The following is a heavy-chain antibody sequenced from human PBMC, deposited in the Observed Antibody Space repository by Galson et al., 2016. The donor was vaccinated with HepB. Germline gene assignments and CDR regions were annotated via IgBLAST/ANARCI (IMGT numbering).Heavy chain of an antibody. V-gene: IGHV1-18*01. J-gene: IGHJ6*02. Sequence: SVKVSCKASGYTFTSWGISWVRQAPGQGLEWMGWSSPYNGNTNYAQNFQGRVTMTTDTSTGTAYMELRNLRYDDTAVYYCARESSVRPGAPYYYCGLDGWGQGTTVIVSS. CDR3: ARESSVRPGAPYYYCGLDG. CDR2: SSPYNGNT. D-gene: IGHD1-1*01. CDR1: GYTFTSWG.